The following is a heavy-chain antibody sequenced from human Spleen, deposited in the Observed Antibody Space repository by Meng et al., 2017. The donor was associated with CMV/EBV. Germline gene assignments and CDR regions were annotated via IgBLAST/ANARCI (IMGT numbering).Heavy chain of an antibody. CDR1: GFTFSSYA. CDR3: ARGGGYFDY. Sequence: GGSLRLSCAASGFTFSSYAMSWVRQAPEKGLEWVSSITASSSYMYYADSVKGRFTISRDNGQNSLYLQMKYLRAEDTAVYYCARGGGYFDYWGQGTLVTVSS. V-gene: IGHV3-21*01. CDR2: ITASSSYM. D-gene: IGHD2-15*01. J-gene: IGHJ4*02.